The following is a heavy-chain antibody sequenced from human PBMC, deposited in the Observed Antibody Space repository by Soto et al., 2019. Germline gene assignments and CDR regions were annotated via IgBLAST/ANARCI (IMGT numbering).Heavy chain of an antibody. V-gene: IGHV1-18*01. CDR1: GYTFTSYG. J-gene: IGHJ4*02. D-gene: IGHD3-3*01. CDR2: ISAYNGNT. CDR3: ARDRELGVPHPAGY. Sequence: QVQLVQSGAEVKKPGASVKVSCKASGYTFTSYGISWVRQAPGQGLEWMGWISAYNGNTHYAQKLQGRVTMTTHTSTVTAHMELRSLRTDDTAVYYCARDRELGVPHPAGYWGQGTLVTVCS.